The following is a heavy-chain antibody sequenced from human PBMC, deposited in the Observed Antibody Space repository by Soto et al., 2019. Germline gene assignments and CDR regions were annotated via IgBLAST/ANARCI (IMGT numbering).Heavy chain of an antibody. CDR2: IYHSGST. D-gene: IGHD1-26*01. CDR1: GGSFSGYY. Sequence: SETLSLTCAVYGGSFSGYYWTWIRQPPGKGLEWIGYIYHSGSTYYNPSLKSRVTISVDRSKNQFSLKLSSVAAADTAVYYCAAGGGLPQYYWGQGTLVTGSS. V-gene: IGHV4-34*01. CDR3: AAGGGLPQYY. J-gene: IGHJ4*02.